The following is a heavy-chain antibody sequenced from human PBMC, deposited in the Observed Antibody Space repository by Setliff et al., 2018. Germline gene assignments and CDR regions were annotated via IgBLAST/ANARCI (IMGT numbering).Heavy chain of an antibody. J-gene: IGHJ4*02. V-gene: IGHV1-18*01. Sequence: ASVKVSCKASGYTFISYGISWVRQAPGQGLEWMGWISAFHGYTNYAQKLQGRVTMTTDTSTSTAYMELRILRSDDTAVYYCARVMGDYGGYLDYWGQGTLVTVSS. CDR2: ISAFHGYT. CDR1: GYTFISYG. D-gene: IGHD3-16*01. CDR3: ARVMGDYGGYLDY.